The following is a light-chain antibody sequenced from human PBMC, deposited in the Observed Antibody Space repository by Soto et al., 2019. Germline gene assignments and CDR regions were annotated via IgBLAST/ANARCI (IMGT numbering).Light chain of an antibody. V-gene: IGKV1-39*01. Sequence: DTQMSQSPSTLSASVRARVAITFRASQSISGWLAWYQQKPGKAPKLLIYAASSLQSGVPSRFSGSGSGTDFTLTISSLQPEDFATYYCQQSYSTPRTFGQGTKVDIK. CDR1: QSISGW. J-gene: IGKJ1*01. CDR3: QQSYSTPRT. CDR2: AAS.